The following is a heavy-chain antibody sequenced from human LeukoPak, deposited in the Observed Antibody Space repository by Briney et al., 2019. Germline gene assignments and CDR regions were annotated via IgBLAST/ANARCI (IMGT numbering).Heavy chain of an antibody. CDR2: ISGSGGST. J-gene: IGHJ4*02. D-gene: IGHD3-16*01. V-gene: IGHV3-23*01. Sequence: GGSLRLSCAASGFTFSSYAMSWVRQAPGKGLEWVSAISGSGGSTYYADSVKGRFTISRDNSKNTLYLQMNSLRAEDTAVYYRAKRSSTDVWGSYADYWGQGTLVTVSS. CDR3: AKRSSTDVWGSYADY. CDR1: GFTFSSYA.